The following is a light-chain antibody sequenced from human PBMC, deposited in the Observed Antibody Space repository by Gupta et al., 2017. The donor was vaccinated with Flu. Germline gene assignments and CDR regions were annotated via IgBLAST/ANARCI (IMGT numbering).Light chain of an antibody. Sequence: EIVLTQSPGTLSLSPGERATLSCRASQTLSSSFLGWYQQKPGQAPRFLIYGASNRAAGIPDRFSGSGSGTDFTLTISRLEPDDFAVYFCQQDGSSPRIFGQGTTVEIK. J-gene: IGKJ1*01. CDR2: GAS. CDR3: QQDGSSPRI. V-gene: IGKV3-20*01. CDR1: QTLSSSF.